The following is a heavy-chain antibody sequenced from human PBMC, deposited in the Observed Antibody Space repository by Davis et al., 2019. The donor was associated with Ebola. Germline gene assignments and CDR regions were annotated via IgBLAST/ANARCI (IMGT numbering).Heavy chain of an antibody. V-gene: IGHV2-5*01. D-gene: IGHD3-3*01. CDR2: IYWNDDK. CDR1: GFSLSTSGVG. Sequence: SGPTLVKPTQTLTLTCTFSGFSLSTSGVGVGWIRQPPGKALEWLALIYWNDDKRYSPSLKSRLTITKDTPKNQVVLTMTNMDPVDTATYYCAHRFDYDFWSGYHPNDAFDIWGQGTMVTVSS. CDR3: AHRFDYDFWSGYHPNDAFDI. J-gene: IGHJ3*02.